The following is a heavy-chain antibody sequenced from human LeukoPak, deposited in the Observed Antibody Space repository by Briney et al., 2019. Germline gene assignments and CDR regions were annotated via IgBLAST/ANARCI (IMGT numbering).Heavy chain of an antibody. V-gene: IGHV1-69*06. CDR3: ARVPVSDGWLLQYYFDY. CDR2: IIPIFGTA. D-gene: IGHD3-22*01. CDR1: GYTFTSYY. J-gene: IGHJ4*02. Sequence: GASVKVSCKASGYTFTSYYMHWVRQAPGQGLEWMGGIIPIFGTANYAQKFQGRVTITADKSTSTAYMELSSLRSEDTAVYYCARVPVSDGWLLQYYFDYWGQGTLVTVSS.